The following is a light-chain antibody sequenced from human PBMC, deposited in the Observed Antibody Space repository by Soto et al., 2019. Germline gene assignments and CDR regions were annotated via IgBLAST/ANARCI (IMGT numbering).Light chain of an antibody. Sequence: EIVLTQSPATLSLSPGERATLSCRASQSVSSYLAWYQQKPGQAPRLLIYDASNRATGIPARFGGSGSGTDFTLTISSLEPEDFAVYYCQHRGAFGGGTKVDIK. V-gene: IGKV3-11*01. J-gene: IGKJ4*01. CDR2: DAS. CDR1: QSVSSY. CDR3: QHRGA.